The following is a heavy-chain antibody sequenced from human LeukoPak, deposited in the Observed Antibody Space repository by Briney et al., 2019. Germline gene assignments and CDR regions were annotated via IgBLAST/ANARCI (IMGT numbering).Heavy chain of an antibody. V-gene: IGHV4-31*11. D-gene: IGHD3-22*01. J-gene: IGHJ3*02. Sequence: PSETLSLTCAVYGGSFSGYYWSWIRQHPGKGLEWIGYIYYSGSTYYNPSLKSRVTISVDTSKNQFSLKLSSVTAADTAVYYCARDCVGDSSGYFTPATNAFDIWGQGTMVTVSS. CDR1: GGSFSGYY. CDR2: IYYSGST. CDR3: ARDCVGDSSGYFTPATNAFDI.